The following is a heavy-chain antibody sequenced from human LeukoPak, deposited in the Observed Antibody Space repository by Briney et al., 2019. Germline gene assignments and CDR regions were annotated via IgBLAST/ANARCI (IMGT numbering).Heavy chain of an antibody. CDR1: GGSFSGYY. Sequence: SETLSLTCAVYGGSFSGYYWSGIRQPPGKGLEWIGYIYYSGSTYYNPSLKSRVTISVDTSKNQFSLKLSSVTAADTAVYYCARGTIFGVVIDPYYFDYWGQGTLVTVSS. J-gene: IGHJ4*02. CDR2: IYYSGST. CDR3: ARGTIFGVVIDPYYFDY. D-gene: IGHD3-3*01. V-gene: IGHV4-30-4*08.